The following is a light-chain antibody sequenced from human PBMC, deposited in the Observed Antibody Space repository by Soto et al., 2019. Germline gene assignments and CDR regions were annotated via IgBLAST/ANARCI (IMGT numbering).Light chain of an antibody. V-gene: IGKV1-39*01. Sequence: IQMTQSPSCLSASGGDKVTITCRSSQSISSSLNWYQQKSGKAPNLXXYGVSRLQGGVPSRFSGSGSATDFTPSISSLQPEDFATYYCQQSYTAPSITFGQGTRLEIK. CDR3: QQSYTAPSIT. CDR1: QSISSS. J-gene: IGKJ5*01. CDR2: GVS.